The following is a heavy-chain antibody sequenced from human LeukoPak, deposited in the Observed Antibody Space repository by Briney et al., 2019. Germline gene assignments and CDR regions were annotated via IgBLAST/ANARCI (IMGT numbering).Heavy chain of an antibody. CDR3: AKDQILEGFDY. Sequence: PGGSLRLSCAASGFTFSSYGMHWVRQAPGKGLEWVAVISYDGSNKYYADSVKGRFTISRDNYKNTLYLQMNSLRAEDTAVYYCAKDQILEGFDYWGQGTLVTVSS. J-gene: IGHJ4*02. CDR1: GFTFSSYG. CDR2: ISYDGSNK. V-gene: IGHV3-30*18.